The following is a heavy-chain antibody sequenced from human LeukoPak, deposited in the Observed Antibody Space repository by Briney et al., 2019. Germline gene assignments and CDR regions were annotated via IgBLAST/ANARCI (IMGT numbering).Heavy chain of an antibody. V-gene: IGHV3-21*01. CDR3: ARDCSGGSCFSDC. J-gene: IGHJ4*02. CDR1: GFTFSSYS. CDR2: ISSSGSYI. Sequence: GGSLRPSCAASGFTFSSYSMNWVRQAPGKGLEWVSSISSSGSYIYYADSVKGRFTISRDNAKNSLYLQMNSLRAEDTAVYYCARDCSGGSCFSDCWGQGTLVTVSS. D-gene: IGHD2-15*01.